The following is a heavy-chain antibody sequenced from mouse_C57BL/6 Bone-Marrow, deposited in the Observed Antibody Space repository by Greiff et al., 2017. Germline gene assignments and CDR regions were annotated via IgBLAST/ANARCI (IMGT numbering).Heavy chain of an antibody. CDR3: ARAYGSRIDD. V-gene: IGHV5-4*01. Sequence: EVQLVESGGGLVKPGGSLKLSCAASGFTFSSYAMSWVRQTPEKRLEWVATISDGGSYTYYPDNVKGRFTISRDNAKNNLYLQMSHLKSEDTAMYYCARAYGSRIDDWGQGTTLTVSS. CDR1: GFTFSSYA. CDR2: ISDGGSYT. D-gene: IGHD1-1*01. J-gene: IGHJ2*01.